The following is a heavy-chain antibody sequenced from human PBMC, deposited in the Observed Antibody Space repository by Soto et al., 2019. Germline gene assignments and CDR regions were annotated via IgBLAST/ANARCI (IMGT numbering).Heavy chain of an antibody. CDR2: INHSGTT. J-gene: IGHJ3*02. CDR3: ARVQVRRGNGSGYLNGFDI. V-gene: IGHV4-34*01. D-gene: IGHD3-3*01. Sequence: PSETLSLTSAVSGGSFSAYCWTWIRQSPGKGLEWIGEINHSGTTNYNPSLKSRVTISEDTSKNQFSLNLSSMTAADTAVYYCARVQVRRGNGSGYLNGFDIWGQGTMVTVSS. CDR1: GGSFSAYC.